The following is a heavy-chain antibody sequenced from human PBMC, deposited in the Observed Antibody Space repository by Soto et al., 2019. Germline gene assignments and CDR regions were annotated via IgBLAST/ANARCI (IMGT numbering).Heavy chain of an antibody. Sequence: PGGSLRLSCAASGFTFSSYAMHWVRQAPGKGLEWVAVISYDGSNKYYADSVKGRFTISRDNSKNTLYLQMNSLRAEDTAVYYCARSISSSWYEAFDYWGQGTLVTVS. J-gene: IGHJ4*02. V-gene: IGHV3-30-3*01. CDR2: ISYDGSNK. CDR1: GFTFSSYA. D-gene: IGHD6-13*01. CDR3: ARSISSSWYEAFDY.